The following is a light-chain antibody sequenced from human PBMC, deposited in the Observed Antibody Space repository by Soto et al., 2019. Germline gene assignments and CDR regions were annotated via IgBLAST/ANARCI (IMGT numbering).Light chain of an antibody. CDR2: LGS. CDR3: MQALQGRT. V-gene: IGKV2-28*01. CDR1: QSLLPHSNGYNY. J-gene: IGKJ1*01. Sequence: DIVMTQSPLSLSVTPGEPASISCRSSQSLLPHSNGYNYLDWYLQKPGQSPQLLIYLGSNRASGVPDRFSGSGSGTDFTLKISRVEAEDVGVYYCMQALQGRTFGQGTKVEIK.